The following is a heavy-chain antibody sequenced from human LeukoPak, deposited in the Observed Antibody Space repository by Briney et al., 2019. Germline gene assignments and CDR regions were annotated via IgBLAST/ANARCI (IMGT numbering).Heavy chain of an antibody. CDR1: GLTFNNAW. CDR2: IRSRSAGGTT. J-gene: IGHJ3*02. V-gene: IGHV3-15*01. D-gene: IGHD6-13*01. CDR3: AHTHDLYSSSSNGDAFDI. Sequence: GGSLRLSCAASGLTFNNAWMSWVRQAPGKGLEWVGRIRSRSAGGTTDYGAPVKGRFTISRDDSKNTLYLQMNSLKTEDTAVYYCAHTHDLYSSSSNGDAFDIWGQGTMVTVSS.